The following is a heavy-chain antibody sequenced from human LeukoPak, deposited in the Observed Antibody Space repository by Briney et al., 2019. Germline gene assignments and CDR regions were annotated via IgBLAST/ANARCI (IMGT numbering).Heavy chain of an antibody. Sequence: PSETLSLTCTVSGGSISSGSYYWSWIRQPAGKGLEWIGRIYTSGSTNYNPSLKSRVTISVDTSKNQFSLKLSSVTAADTAVYYCARDQADYYDTSGYSHWGQGTLVTVSS. CDR3: ARDQADYYDTSGYSH. D-gene: IGHD3-22*01. CDR2: IYTSGST. CDR1: GGSISSGSYY. J-gene: IGHJ4*02. V-gene: IGHV4-61*02.